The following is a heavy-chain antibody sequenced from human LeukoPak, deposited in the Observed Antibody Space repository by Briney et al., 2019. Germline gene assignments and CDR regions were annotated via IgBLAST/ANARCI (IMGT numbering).Heavy chain of an antibody. Sequence: GRSLRLSCAASGFTFSSYAMYWVRQAPGKGLEWVAVISYDGSNKNYADSVKGRFTISRDNSKNTLYLQMNSLRAEDTAVYYCARDRFALRLGFYFDYWGQGTLVTVSS. CDR3: ARDRFALRLGFYFDY. V-gene: IGHV3-30*04. CDR2: ISYDGSNK. J-gene: IGHJ4*02. D-gene: IGHD5-12*01. CDR1: GFTFSSYA.